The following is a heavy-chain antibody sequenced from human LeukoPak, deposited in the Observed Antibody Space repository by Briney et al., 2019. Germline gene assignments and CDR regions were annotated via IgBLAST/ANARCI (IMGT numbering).Heavy chain of an antibody. J-gene: IGHJ5*02. CDR3: ARGRLGSSGWYGGFDP. CDR2: MNPNSGNT. V-gene: IGHV1-8*01. CDR1: GYTFTSYD. Sequence: GASVKVSCKASGYTFTSYDINWVRQATGQGLGWRGWMNPNSGNTGYAQKFQGRVTMTRNTSISTAYMELSSLRSEDTAVYYCARGRLGSSGWYGGFDPWGQGTLVTVSS. D-gene: IGHD6-19*01.